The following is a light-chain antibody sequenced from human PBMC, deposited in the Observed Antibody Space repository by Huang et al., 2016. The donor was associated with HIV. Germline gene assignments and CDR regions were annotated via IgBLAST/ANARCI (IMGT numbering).Light chain of an antibody. CDR3: QHYDNLPLT. Sequence: DIQMTQSPSSLSASVGDRVTITCQASQDISNYLNWYQQKPGTAPKLLIYEASNLDTGVPSRFSGSGSGADFTFTISSLQPEDMATYYCQHYDNLPLTFGGGTKVEIK. CDR2: EAS. CDR1: QDISNY. V-gene: IGKV1-33*01. J-gene: IGKJ4*01.